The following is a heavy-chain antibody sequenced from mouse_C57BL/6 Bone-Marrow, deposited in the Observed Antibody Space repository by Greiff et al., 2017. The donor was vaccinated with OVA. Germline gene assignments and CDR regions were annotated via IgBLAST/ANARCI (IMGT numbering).Heavy chain of an antibody. CDR2: ISSGSSTI. D-gene: IGHD1-1*01. CDR1: GFTFSDYG. V-gene: IGHV5-17*01. CDR3: ASNYYGSSYSYAMDY. J-gene: IGHJ4*01. Sequence: VQLKESGGGLVKPGGSLKLSCAASGFTFSDYGMHWVRQAPEKGLEWVAYISSGSSTIYYADTVKGRFPISRDNAKNTLFLQMTSLRSEDTAMYYCASNYYGSSYSYAMDYWGQGTSVTVSS.